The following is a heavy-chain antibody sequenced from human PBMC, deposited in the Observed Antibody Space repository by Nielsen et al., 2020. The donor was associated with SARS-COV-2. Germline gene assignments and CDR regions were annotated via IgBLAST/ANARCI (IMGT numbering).Heavy chain of an antibody. J-gene: IGHJ4*02. Sequence: SLKISCAASGFTFDDYAMHWVRQASVKGLEWVSGISWNSVSIGYADSVKGRFTISRDNAKNSLYLQMNSLRAEDTALYYCAKANDYGDYTVFDYWGQGTLVTVSS. CDR2: ISWNSVSI. CDR1: GFTFDDYA. V-gene: IGHV3-9*01. CDR3: AKANDYGDYTVFDY. D-gene: IGHD4-17*01.